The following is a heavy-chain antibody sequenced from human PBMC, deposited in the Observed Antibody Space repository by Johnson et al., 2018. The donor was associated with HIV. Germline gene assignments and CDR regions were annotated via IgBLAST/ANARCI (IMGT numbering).Heavy chain of an antibody. CDR1: GFTFSSYA. J-gene: IGHJ3*02. CDR3: ARERRTDYDYDAFDI. D-gene: IGHD4-17*01. V-gene: IGHV3-30-3*01. CDR2: ISYDGSNK. Sequence: QVQLVESGGGVVQPGRSLRLSCAASGFTFSSYAMHWVRQAPGQGLEWVAVISYDGSNKYYADSVKGRFTISRDTAENLLYLQMHSLRVEDTAVYYCARERRTDYDYDAFDIWGQGTMVTVSS.